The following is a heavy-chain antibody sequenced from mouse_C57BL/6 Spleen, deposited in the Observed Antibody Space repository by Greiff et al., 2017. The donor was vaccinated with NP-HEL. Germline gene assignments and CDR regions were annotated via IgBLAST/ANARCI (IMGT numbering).Heavy chain of an antibody. V-gene: IGHV1-69*01. CDR3: ARGYSDAMDY. CDR1: GYTFTSYW. J-gene: IGHJ4*01. CDR2: IDPSDSYT. Sequence: QVQLQQSGAELVMPGASVKLSCKASGYTFTSYWMHWVKQRPGQGLEWIGEIDPSDSYTTYNQKFKGKSTLTVDKSSSTAYMQLSSLTSEDSAVYYCARGYSDAMDYWGQGTSVTVSS. D-gene: IGHD2-12*01.